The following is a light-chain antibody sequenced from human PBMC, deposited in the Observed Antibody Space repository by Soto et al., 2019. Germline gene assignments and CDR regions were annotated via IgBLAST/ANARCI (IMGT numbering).Light chain of an antibody. CDR3: QHYDSFWS. V-gene: IGKV1-5*01. CDR2: DDS. J-gene: IGKJ1*01. Sequence: QMTQSPSTLSAPIGARVTITCRASQSVDSRLAWYQQKPGKAPKLLVYDDSTLETGVPSRFSGSGSGAEFTLTITGLQPEDIATYSCQHYDSFWSFGQGTKVDIK. CDR1: QSVDSR.